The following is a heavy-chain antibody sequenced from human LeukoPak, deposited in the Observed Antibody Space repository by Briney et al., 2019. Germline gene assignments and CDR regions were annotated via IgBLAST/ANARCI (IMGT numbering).Heavy chain of an antibody. CDR3: ARRPVSVRGNYYGGAFDI. V-gene: IGHV5-51*01. CDR1: GSSFTSYW. Sequence: GESLQISCKGSGSSFTSYWIGWVRQMPGKGLEWMGIIYPDDSDTRYSPSLQGQVTISAEKSIGTASLQGRSMKASETAMYYCARRPVSVRGNYYGGAFDIWGQGTMVTVSS. CDR2: IYPDDSDT. D-gene: IGHD3-10*02. J-gene: IGHJ3*02.